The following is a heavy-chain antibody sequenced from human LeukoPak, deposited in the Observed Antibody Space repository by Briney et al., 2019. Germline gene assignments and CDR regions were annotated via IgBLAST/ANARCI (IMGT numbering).Heavy chain of an antibody. J-gene: IGHJ4*02. CDR2: ISYDGSNK. V-gene: IGHV3-30*04. Sequence: PGGSLRLSCAASGFTFSSYAMHWVRQAPGKGLEWVAVISYDGSNKYYADSVKGRFTFSRDNAKNTLYLQMNSLKTEDTAVYYCARSLYYYDSSGARGVYFDYWGQGTLVIVSS. CDR1: GFTFSSYA. D-gene: IGHD3-22*01. CDR3: ARSLYYYDSSGARGVYFDY.